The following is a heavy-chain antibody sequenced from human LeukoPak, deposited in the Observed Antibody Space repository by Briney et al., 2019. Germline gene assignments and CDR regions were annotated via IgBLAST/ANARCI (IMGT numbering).Heavy chain of an antibody. Sequence: GGSLRLSCAASGFTVSTNYLSWVRQVPGKGLEWVSVIYSGGGSTYYAASVKGRSIISRDNANNRLYLQMTSLRVEDTAVYYCATGYGPGYFWGQGTLVTVSS. CDR1: GFTVSTNY. V-gene: IGHV3-66*01. CDR3: ATGYGPGYF. J-gene: IGHJ4*02. CDR2: IYSGGGST. D-gene: IGHD1-1*01.